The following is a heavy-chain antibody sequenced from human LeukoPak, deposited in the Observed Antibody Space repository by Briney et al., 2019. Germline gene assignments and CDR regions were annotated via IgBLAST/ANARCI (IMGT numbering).Heavy chain of an antibody. J-gene: IGHJ4*02. D-gene: IGHD4-17*01. CDR3: AKDPELVTAVTTYFDY. CDR1: GFTFSSYG. V-gene: IGHV3-30*18. CDR2: ISYDGSNK. Sequence: GGSLRLSCAASGFTFSSYGMHWVRQAPGKGLEWVAVISYDGSNKYYADSVKGRFTISRDNSKNTLYLQMNSLRAEDTAVYYCAKDPELVTAVTTYFDYWGQGTPVTVSS.